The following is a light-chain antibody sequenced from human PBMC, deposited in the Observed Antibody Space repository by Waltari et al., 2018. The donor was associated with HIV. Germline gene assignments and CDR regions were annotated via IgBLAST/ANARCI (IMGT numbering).Light chain of an antibody. CDR3: QVWDSSIEVV. CDR2: DDT. J-gene: IGLJ3*02. Sequence: SYVLTQPPPVSVAPGQTARITCGGKQNRSHNVRWYQQKPGQAPVLVVYDDTDRPSGIPERFSGSNSGNTATLAISRVEAGDEADYYCQVWDSSIEVVFGGGTKLTVL. V-gene: IGLV3-21*02. CDR1: QNRSHN.